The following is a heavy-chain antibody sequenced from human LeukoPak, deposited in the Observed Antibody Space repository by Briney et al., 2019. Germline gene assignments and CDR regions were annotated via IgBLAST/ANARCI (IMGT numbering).Heavy chain of an antibody. CDR3: ARIIPAYSSTPGWFDP. CDR2: IYYSGST. CDR1: GGSISSYY. Sequence: SETLSLTCTVSGGSISSYYWSWIRQPPGKGLEWIGYIYYSGSTNYNPSLKSRVTISVDTSKNQFSLKLSSVTAADTAVYYCARIIPAYSSTPGWFDPWGQGTLVTVSS. J-gene: IGHJ5*02. D-gene: IGHD6-13*01. V-gene: IGHV4-59*01.